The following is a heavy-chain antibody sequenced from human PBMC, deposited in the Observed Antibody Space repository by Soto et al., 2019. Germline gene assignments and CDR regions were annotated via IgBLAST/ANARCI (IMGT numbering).Heavy chain of an antibody. Sequence: SETLSLTCTVSGGSISSYYWSWIRQPPGKGLEWIGYIYYSGSTNYNPSLKSRVNISVDTSKNQFSLKQSSVTAADTAVYYCARVWLEAGWFDPWGQGTLVTVSS. V-gene: IGHV4-59*01. CDR3: ARVWLEAGWFDP. D-gene: IGHD5-12*01. J-gene: IGHJ5*02. CDR2: IYYSGST. CDR1: GGSISSYY.